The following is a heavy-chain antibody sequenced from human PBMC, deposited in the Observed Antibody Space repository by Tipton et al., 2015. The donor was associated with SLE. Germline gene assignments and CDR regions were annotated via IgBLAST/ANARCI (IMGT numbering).Heavy chain of an antibody. Sequence: LRLSCTASGFTFDDYALSWIRQPPGKGLEWIGYIYYSGSTYYNPSLKSRVTISVDTSKNQFSLKLSSVTAADTAVYYCARGMAHFDYWGQGTLVTVSS. D-gene: IGHD2-8*01. CDR2: IYYSGST. CDR3: ARGMAHFDY. CDR1: GFTFDDYA. J-gene: IGHJ4*02. V-gene: IGHV4-31*02.